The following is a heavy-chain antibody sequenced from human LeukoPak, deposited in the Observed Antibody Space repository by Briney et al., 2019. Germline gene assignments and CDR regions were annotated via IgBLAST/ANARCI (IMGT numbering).Heavy chain of an antibody. Sequence: GGSLRLSCAASGITFSSHTMNWVRQAPGKGLEWVSSISSSSSYIYYAGSVKGRFTISRDNAKNSLFLQMTSLRAEDTAVYYCARDRSRNYGYYFDFWGQGTLVTVSS. D-gene: IGHD4-11*01. V-gene: IGHV3-21*01. CDR2: ISSSSSYI. CDR3: ARDRSRNYGYYFDF. J-gene: IGHJ4*02. CDR1: GITFSSHT.